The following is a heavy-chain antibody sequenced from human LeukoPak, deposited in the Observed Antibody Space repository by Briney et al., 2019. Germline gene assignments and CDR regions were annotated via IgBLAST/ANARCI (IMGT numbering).Heavy chain of an antibody. CDR3: AKTGGEYYYDSSGYYFPGY. J-gene: IGHJ4*02. Sequence: GRSLRLSCAASGFTFSSYAMHWVRQAPGKGLEWVAVISYDGSNKYYADSVKGRLTISRDNSKNTLYLQMNSLRAEDTAVYYCAKTGGEYYYDSSGYYFPGYWGQGTLVTVSS. CDR1: GFTFSSYA. V-gene: IGHV3-30*04. D-gene: IGHD3-22*01. CDR2: ISYDGSNK.